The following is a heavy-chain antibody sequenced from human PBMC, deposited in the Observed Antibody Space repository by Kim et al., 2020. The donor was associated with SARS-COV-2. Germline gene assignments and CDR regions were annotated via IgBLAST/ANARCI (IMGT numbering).Heavy chain of an antibody. CDR1: GFTFSSYG. D-gene: IGHD1-1*01. CDR3: AKEGWNDVQECY. CDR2: ISYDGSNK. Sequence: GGSLRLSCAASGFTFSSYGMHWVRQAPGKGLEWVAVISYDGSNKYYADSVKGRFTISRDNSKNTLYLQMNSLRAEDTAVYYCAKEGWNDVQECYWGQGTLVTVSS. V-gene: IGHV3-30*18. J-gene: IGHJ4*02.